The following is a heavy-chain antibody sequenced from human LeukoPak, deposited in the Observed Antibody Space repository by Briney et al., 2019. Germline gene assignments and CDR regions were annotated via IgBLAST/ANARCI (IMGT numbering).Heavy chain of an antibody. D-gene: IGHD2-8*01. CDR2: IYYSGST. CDR3: ARGELSYGFDP. CDR1: GGSISSGGYY. Sequence: PSQTLSLTCTVSGGSISSGGYYWSWIRQHPGKGLGWIGYIYYSGSTYYNPSLKSRVTISVDTSKNQFSLKLSSVTAADTAVYYCARGELSYGFDPWGQGTLVTVSS. J-gene: IGHJ5*02. V-gene: IGHV4-31*03.